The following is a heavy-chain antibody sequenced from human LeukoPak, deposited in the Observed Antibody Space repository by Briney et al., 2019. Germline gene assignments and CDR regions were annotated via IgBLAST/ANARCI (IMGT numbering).Heavy chain of an antibody. Sequence: ASVKVSCEASGYTFTGYYMHWGRQAPEQGVGWMGWIYPNSDGTNYVQNLRGGVTMTRETSISTGSMWLSRLRADGTGVSYSARTHWMSRLVGANKQTNDAFDIWRQGTMVTVSS. CDR2: IYPNSDGT. CDR3: ARTHWMSRLVGANKQTNDAFDI. D-gene: IGHD1-26*01. J-gene: IGHJ3*02. V-gene: IGHV1-2*02. CDR1: GYTFTGYY.